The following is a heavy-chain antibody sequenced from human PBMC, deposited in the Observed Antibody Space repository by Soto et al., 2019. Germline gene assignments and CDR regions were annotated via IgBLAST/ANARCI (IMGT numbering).Heavy chain of an antibody. CDR1: GGSMSSGGYY. Sequence: SETPSLTCTVCGGSMSSGGYYWSWIRQHPGKGLEWIGYIYYSGSTYYNPSLKSRVTISVDTSKNQFSLKLSSVTAADTAVYYCARGQNYDFWSGYATHFDYWGQGTLVTVSS. V-gene: IGHV4-31*03. D-gene: IGHD3-3*01. CDR3: ARGQNYDFWSGYATHFDY. J-gene: IGHJ4*02. CDR2: IYYSGST.